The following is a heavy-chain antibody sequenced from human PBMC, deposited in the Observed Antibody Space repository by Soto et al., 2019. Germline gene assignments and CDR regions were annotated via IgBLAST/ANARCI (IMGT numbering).Heavy chain of an antibody. CDR2: IYYSGST. D-gene: IGHD6-19*01. CDR3: ATTAGYSSGWYPNTLFDY. CDR1: GGSISSSSYY. J-gene: IGHJ4*02. V-gene: IGHV4-39*01. Sequence: SETLSLTCTVSGGSISSSSYYWGWIRQRPGKGLEWIGSIYYSGSTYYNPSLKSRVTISVDTSKNQFSLKLSSVTAADTAVYYCATTAGYSSGWYPNTLFDYWGQGTLVTVSS.